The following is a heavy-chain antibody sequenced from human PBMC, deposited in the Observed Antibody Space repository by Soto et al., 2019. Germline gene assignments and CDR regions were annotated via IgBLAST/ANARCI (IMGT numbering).Heavy chain of an antibody. Sequence: ASVKVSFKASGGTFSSYAISWVRQAPGQGLEWMGGIIPIFGTANYAQKFQGRVTITADESTSTAYMELSSLRSEDTAVYYCASKYCSSTSCYMGSTYYYYGMDVWGQGTTVTVSS. D-gene: IGHD2-2*02. CDR2: IIPIFGTA. J-gene: IGHJ6*02. CDR3: ASKYCSSTSCYMGSTYYYYGMDV. CDR1: GGTFSSYA. V-gene: IGHV1-69*13.